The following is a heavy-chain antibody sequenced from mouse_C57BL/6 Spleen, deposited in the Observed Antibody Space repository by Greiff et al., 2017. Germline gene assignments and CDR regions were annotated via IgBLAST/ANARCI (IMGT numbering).Heavy chain of an antibody. CDR2: IHTNSGST. Sequence: QVQLQQSGAELVKPGASVKLSCKASGYTFTRYWMHWVKQRPGQGLEWIGMIHTNSGSTNYNEKFKSKATLTVDKSSSTAYMQLSSLTSEDSAVYYCARLGGDFDYWGQGTTLTVSS. CDR1: GYTFTRYW. D-gene: IGHD1-1*02. CDR3: ARLGGDFDY. V-gene: IGHV1-64*01. J-gene: IGHJ2*01.